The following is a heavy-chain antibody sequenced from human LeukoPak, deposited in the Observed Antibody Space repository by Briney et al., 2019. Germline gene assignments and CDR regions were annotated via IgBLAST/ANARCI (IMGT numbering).Heavy chain of an antibody. J-gene: IGHJ3*02. CDR2: FDPEDGET. CDR3: ATSSLVVVADAAFDI. Sequence: ASVTVSFKVSGYTLTELSMHWVRQAAGKGLEWMGGFDPEDGETIYAQKFQGRVTMTEDTSTDTAYMELSSLRSEDTAVYYCATSSLVVVADAAFDIWGQGTMVTVSS. V-gene: IGHV1-24*01. D-gene: IGHD2-15*01. CDR1: GYTLTELS.